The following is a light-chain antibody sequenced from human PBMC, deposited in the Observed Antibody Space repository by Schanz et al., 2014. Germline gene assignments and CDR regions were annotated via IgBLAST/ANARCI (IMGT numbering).Light chain of an antibody. CDR3: AAWDDSLSGPV. CDR1: SSNIGSNI. CDR2: NNN. V-gene: IGLV1-47*02. J-gene: IGLJ3*02. Sequence: QSVLTQSPSASGTPGQRVTISCSGSSSNIGSNIVNWYQQFPGTAPKLLIYNNNQRPSGVPDRFSDSKSGTSASLAISGLRFEDEADYFCAAWDDSLSGPVFGGGTKVTVL.